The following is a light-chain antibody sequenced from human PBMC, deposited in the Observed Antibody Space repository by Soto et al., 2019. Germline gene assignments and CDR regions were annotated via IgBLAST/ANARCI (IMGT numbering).Light chain of an antibody. CDR3: AAWDDTLSGFYV. CDR1: SSNIGSNY. Sequence: QSVLTQPPSASGTPGQRVTISCSGSSSNIGSNYVYWYQQFPGTAPKLLIYRNNQRPSGVPDRFSGSKSGTSASLAISGLRSEDEADYYCAAWDDTLSGFYVFGTGTKVTV. CDR2: RNN. V-gene: IGLV1-47*01. J-gene: IGLJ1*01.